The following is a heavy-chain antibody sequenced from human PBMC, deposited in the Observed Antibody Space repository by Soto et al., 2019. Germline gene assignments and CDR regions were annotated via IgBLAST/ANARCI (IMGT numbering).Heavy chain of an antibody. V-gene: IGHV1-18*01. CDR1: GYTFTSYG. Sequence: GASVKVSCKASGYTFTSYGISWVRQAPGQGLEWMGWISAYNGNTNYAQKLQGRVTMTTDTSTSTAYMELRSLRSDDTAVYYCARWGQQVYSSGLYYFDYWGQGTLVTVSS. CDR3: ARWGQQVYSSGLYYFDY. J-gene: IGHJ4*02. CDR2: ISAYNGNT. D-gene: IGHD6-19*01.